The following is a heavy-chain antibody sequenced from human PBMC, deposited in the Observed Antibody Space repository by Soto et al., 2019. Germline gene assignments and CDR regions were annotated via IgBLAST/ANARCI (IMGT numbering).Heavy chain of an antibody. J-gene: IGHJ6*02. CDR3: ARDADRYFREGVSYQGSYYFPMDV. CDR2: ISASNGNT. V-gene: IGHV1-18*01. D-gene: IGHD3-9*01. CDR1: GGTFSSYD. Sequence: ASVKVSCKASGGTFSSYDISWVQQAPGQGLEWMGWISASNGNTNYAQKLQGRVTMTTDTSTGTAYMELRGLRSDDTATYYCARDADRYFREGVSYQGSYYFPMDVWGQGTRVTVSS.